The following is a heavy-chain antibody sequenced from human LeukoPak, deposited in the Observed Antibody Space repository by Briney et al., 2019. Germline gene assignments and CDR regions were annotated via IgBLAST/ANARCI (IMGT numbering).Heavy chain of an antibody. J-gene: IGHJ3*01. Sequence: GGSLRLSCATSEFTFSRYSMYWVRQAPGKGLECVANINQDGSEKYYVDSVKGRFTISRDNAKNPLYLQMNSLRAEDTAVYYCAGGSSGLWGQGTMVTVSS. CDR1: EFTFSRYS. CDR2: INQDGSEK. D-gene: IGHD3-22*01. CDR3: AGGSSGL. V-gene: IGHV3-7*01.